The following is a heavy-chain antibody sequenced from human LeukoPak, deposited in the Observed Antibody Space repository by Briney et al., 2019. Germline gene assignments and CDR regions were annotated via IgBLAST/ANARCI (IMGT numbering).Heavy chain of an antibody. J-gene: IGHJ5*02. V-gene: IGHV3-30*04. CDR2: ISYDGSNK. CDR1: GFTFSSYA. CDR3: ARDRGDNWFDP. Sequence: QPGGSLRLSCAASGFTFSSYAMHWVRQAPGKGLEWVAVISYDGSNKYYADSVKGRFTISRDNSKNTLYLQMNSLRAEDTAVYYCARDRGDNWFDPWGQGTLVTVSS.